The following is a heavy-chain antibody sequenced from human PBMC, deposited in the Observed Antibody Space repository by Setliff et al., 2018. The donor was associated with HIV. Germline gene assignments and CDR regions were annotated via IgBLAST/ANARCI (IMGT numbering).Heavy chain of an antibody. Sequence: PSETLSLTCTVSGASISSHNYYWGWIRQSPGKGLEWIASIRSSGDTYYNSSLQSRVIISVDTSNNQISLKLTSVTAADTAVYYCTIPASSLAPNWGRGTQVTV. CDR2: IRSSGDT. CDR3: TIPASSLAPN. CDR1: GASISSHNYY. V-gene: IGHV4-39*01. J-gene: IGHJ4*02.